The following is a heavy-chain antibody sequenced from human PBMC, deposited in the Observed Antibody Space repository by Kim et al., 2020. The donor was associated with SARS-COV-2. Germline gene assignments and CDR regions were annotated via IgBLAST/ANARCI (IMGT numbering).Heavy chain of an antibody. Sequence: ADSGKGRLTISRDKSKNTLYLQMNSLRAEDTAVYYCAKEGELPWPNWFDPWGQGTLVTVSS. CDR3: AKEGELPWPNWFDP. V-gene: IGHV3-23*01. J-gene: IGHJ5*02. D-gene: IGHD1-26*01.